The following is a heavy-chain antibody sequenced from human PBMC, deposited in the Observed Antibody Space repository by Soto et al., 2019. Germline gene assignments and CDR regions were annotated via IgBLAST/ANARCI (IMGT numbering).Heavy chain of an antibody. D-gene: IGHD3-16*01. J-gene: IGHJ4*02. CDR3: ARADPDASVGF. CDR2: ISYSGSS. CDR1: GGSMISHY. Sequence: ETLSLTCTVSGGSMISHYWTCLRQPPGKGLEWIGYISYSGSSYYNPSLKSRVTISADTSRNQFSLRLTSVIAADTAVYFCARADPDASVGFWGQGTLVTVSS. V-gene: IGHV4-59*11.